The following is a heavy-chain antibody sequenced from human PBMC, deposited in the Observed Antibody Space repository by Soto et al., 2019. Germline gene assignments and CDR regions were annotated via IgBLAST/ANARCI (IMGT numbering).Heavy chain of an antibody. CDR1: GYTFTGYY. CDR3: ARALPGYSSSWLFDY. CDR2: INPNSGGT. D-gene: IGHD6-13*01. Sequence: ASVKVSCKASGYTFTGYYMHWVRQAPGQGLEWMGWINPNSGGTNYAQKFQGRVTMTRDTSISTAYMELSRLRSDDTAVYYCARALPGYSSSWLFDYWGQGTLVTVS. V-gene: IGHV1-2*02. J-gene: IGHJ4*02.